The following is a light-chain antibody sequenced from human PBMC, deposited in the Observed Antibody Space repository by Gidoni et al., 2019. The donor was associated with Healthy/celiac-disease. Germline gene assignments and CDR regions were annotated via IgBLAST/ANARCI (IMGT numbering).Light chain of an antibody. Sequence: DIQMTQYPSSLSASVVSRVTITCQASHDISNYLNWYQQQPGTAPTVLFYDASNLETGVPSRFSRGGSRTYFTFTISSVQPEGIATYYWQRYDSPPLTFGGGTRVEIK. CDR1: HDISNY. CDR2: DAS. V-gene: IGKV1-33*01. CDR3: QRYDSPPLT. J-gene: IGKJ4*01.